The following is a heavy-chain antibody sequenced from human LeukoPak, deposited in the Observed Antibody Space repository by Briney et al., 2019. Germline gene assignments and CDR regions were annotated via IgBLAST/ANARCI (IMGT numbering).Heavy chain of an antibody. CDR2: IYYSGST. D-gene: IGHD3-3*01. CDR1: GGSISSGSYY. V-gene: IGHV4-39*02. CDR3: ARDDYDFWSGYFDAFDI. J-gene: IGHJ3*02. Sequence: SETLSLTCTVSGGSISSGSYYWGWIRQPPGKGLEWIGSIYYSGSTYYNPSLKSRVTISVDTSKNQFSLKLSSVTAADTAVYYCARDDYDFWSGYFDAFDIWGQGTMVTVSS.